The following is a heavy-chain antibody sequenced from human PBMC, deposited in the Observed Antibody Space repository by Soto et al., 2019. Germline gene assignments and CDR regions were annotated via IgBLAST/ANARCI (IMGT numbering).Heavy chain of an antibody. V-gene: IGHV4-30-4*01. CDR2: IYYSGST. J-gene: IGHJ5*01. CDR3: ASGGLDIVLVPAAIPNWFDS. D-gene: IGHD2-2*03. Sequence: SETLSLTYTVAGGTIRSVDYRWSRKHKPPGKGLEWIGYIYYSGSTYYNPSLKSRVTISVDTSKNQFSLKLSSVTAADTAVYYCASGGLDIVLVPAAIPNWFDSWGQGTLVTVSS. CDR1: GGTIRSVDYR.